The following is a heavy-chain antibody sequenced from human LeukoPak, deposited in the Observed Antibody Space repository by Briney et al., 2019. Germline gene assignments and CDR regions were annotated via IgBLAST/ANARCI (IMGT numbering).Heavy chain of an antibody. Sequence: GGSLRLSCTASGFTFGDYTMSWVRQAPGKGLEWLGFIRRKVYGGTTEYAASVKGRFTISRDDSKSIAYLEMNSLKTEDTGVYYCTGEDSGYDYDAFDIWGQGTMVTVSS. CDR2: IRRKVYGGTT. CDR3: TGEDSGYDYDAFDI. D-gene: IGHD5-12*01. CDR1: GFTFGDYT. V-gene: IGHV3-49*04. J-gene: IGHJ3*02.